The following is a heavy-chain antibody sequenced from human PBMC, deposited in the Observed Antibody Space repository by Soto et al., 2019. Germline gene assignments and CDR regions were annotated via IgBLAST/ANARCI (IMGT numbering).Heavy chain of an antibody. J-gene: IGHJ4*02. CDR1: GGTFSSYA. V-gene: IGHV1-69*01. D-gene: IGHD2-15*01. Sequence: VKVSCKASGGTFSSYAISWVRQAPGQGLEWMGGIIPIFGTANYAQKFQGRVTITADESASTAYMELSSLRSEDTAVYYCARGCSGGSCYGYWGQGTLVTVSS. CDR2: IIPIFGTA. CDR3: ARGCSGGSCYGY.